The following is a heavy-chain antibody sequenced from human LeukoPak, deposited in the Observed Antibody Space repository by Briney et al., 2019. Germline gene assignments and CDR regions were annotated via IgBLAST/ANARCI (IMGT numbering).Heavy chain of an antibody. J-gene: IGHJ4*02. CDR2: ISSSSSYI. CDR1: GFTFSSYS. V-gene: IGHV3-21*04. CDR3: AKDRGQHWLMSFEY. Sequence: GGSLRLSCAASGFTFSSYSMNWVRQAPGKGLEWVSSISSSSSYIYYADSVKGRFTISRDNAKNSLYLQMNSLRAEDTAVYYCAKDRGQHWLMSFEYWGQVTLVTVSS. D-gene: IGHD3-9*01.